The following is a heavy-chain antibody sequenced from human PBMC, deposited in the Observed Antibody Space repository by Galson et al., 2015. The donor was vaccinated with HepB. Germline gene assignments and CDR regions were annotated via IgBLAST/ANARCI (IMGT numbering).Heavy chain of an antibody. CDR2: IWYDGSNK. Sequence: SLRLSCAASGFTFSSYGMHWVRQAPGKGLEWVAVIWYDGSNKYYADSVKGRFTISRDNSKNTLYLQMNSLRAEDTAVYYCARDYGSGSYFRNYYYYGMDVWGQGTTVTVSS. CDR3: ARDYGSGSYFRNYYYYGMDV. CDR1: GFTFSSYG. J-gene: IGHJ6*02. D-gene: IGHD3-10*01. V-gene: IGHV3-33*08.